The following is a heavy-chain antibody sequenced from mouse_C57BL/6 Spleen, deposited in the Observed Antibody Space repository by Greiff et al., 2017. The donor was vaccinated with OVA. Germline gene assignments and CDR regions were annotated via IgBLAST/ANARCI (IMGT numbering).Heavy chain of an antibody. V-gene: IGHV1-5*01. CDR3: TRSSPYYDYDDAMDY. CDR2: IYPGNSDT. J-gene: IGHJ4*01. CDR1: GYTFTSYW. D-gene: IGHD2-4*01. Sequence: EVQLQQSGTVLARPGASVKMSCKTSGYTFTSYWMHWVKQRPGQGLEWIGAIYPGNSDTSYNQKFKGKAKLTAVTSASTAYMELSSLTNEDSAVYYCTRSSPYYDYDDAMDYWGQGTSVTVSS.